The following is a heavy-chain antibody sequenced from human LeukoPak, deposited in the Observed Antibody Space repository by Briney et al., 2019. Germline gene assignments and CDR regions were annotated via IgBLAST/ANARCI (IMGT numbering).Heavy chain of an antibody. CDR3: ARVYCSSTSCYTNEDYYFDY. CDR2: IYSGGST. Sequence: GGSLRLSCAASGFTVSSNYMSWVRQAPGKGLEWVSVIYSGGSTYYADSVKGRFTISRDNSKNTLYLQMNSLRAEDTAVYYCARVYCSSTSCYTNEDYYFDYWGQGTLVTVSS. D-gene: IGHD2-2*02. CDR1: GFTVSSNY. J-gene: IGHJ4*02. V-gene: IGHV3-66*02.